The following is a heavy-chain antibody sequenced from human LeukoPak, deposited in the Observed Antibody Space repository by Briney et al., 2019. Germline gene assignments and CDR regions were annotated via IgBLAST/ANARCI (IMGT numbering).Heavy chain of an antibody. J-gene: IGHJ4*02. V-gene: IGHV3-53*01. Sequence: GGSLRLSCAVSGLFDSSNYMTWVRQAPGKGLEWVSSIYAAGSTYYADSVKGRFTISRDNSKNTLYLHMNSLTAEDTAMYYCATKFDFWGQGTLVTVSS. CDR3: ATKFDF. CDR1: GLFDSSNY. CDR2: IYAAGST.